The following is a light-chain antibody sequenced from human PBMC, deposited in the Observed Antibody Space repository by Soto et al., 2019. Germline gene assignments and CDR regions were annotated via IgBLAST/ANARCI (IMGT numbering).Light chain of an antibody. J-gene: IGKJ1*01. CDR1: QSISNW. Sequence: DIQMTQSPSTLSASVGDRVTITCRASQSISNWLAWYQQKPGKAPKLLIYKASSLESGVPSRFSGSGSGTEFTLTISSLQPDDFATYHCQQYHTYSGEFGQGTKVDIK. CDR2: KAS. V-gene: IGKV1-5*03. CDR3: QQYHTYSGE.